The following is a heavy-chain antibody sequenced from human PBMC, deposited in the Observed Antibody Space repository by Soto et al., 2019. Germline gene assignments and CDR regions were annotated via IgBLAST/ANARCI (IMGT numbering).Heavy chain of an antibody. CDR1: GGSISSDY. CDR3: AREVQLWSDYYGMDV. D-gene: IGHD5-18*01. J-gene: IGHJ6*02. V-gene: IGHV4-59*01. Sequence: PSETLSLTWTVSGGSISSDYWSWIRQPPGKGLEWIGYIYYSGSTNYNPSLKSRVTISVDTSKNQFSLKLSSVTAADTAVYYCAREVQLWSDYYGMDVWGQGTTVTVSS. CDR2: IYYSGST.